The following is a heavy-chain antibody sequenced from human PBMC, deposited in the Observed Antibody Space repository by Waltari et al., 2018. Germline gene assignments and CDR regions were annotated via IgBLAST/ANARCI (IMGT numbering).Heavy chain of an antibody. CDR3: ARSPITMIVVVDY. V-gene: IGHV1-2*06. J-gene: IGHJ4*02. D-gene: IGHD3-22*01. Sequence: QVQLVQSGAEVKKPGASVKVSCKASGYTFTGYYMHWVRQAPGQGLEWMGRINPNRGGTNYAQKFQGRVTMTRDTSISTAYMELSRLRSDDTAVYYCARSPITMIVVVDYWGQGTLVTVSS. CDR2: INPNRGGT. CDR1: GYTFTGYY.